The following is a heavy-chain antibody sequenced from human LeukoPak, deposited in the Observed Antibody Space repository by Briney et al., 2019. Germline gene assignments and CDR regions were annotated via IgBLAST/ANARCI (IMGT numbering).Heavy chain of an antibody. CDR1: GFTFSSYS. CDR3: ARDRYSSPPWFDP. CDR2: ISSSSSYI. D-gene: IGHD6-13*01. V-gene: IGHV3-21*01. J-gene: IGHJ5*02. Sequence: GGSLRLSCAASGFTFSSYSMNWVRQAPGKGLEWVSSISSSSSYIYYADSVKGRFTISRDNAKNSLYLQMNSLRAEDTAVYYCARDRYSSPPWFDPWGQGTLVTVSS.